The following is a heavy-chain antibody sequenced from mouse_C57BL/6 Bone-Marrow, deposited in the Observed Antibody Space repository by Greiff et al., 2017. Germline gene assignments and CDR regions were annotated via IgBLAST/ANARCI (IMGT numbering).Heavy chain of an antibody. CDR1: GFTFSDYG. J-gene: IGHJ4*01. V-gene: IGHV5-15*01. D-gene: IGHD4-1*01. Sequence: EVKLVESGGGLVQPGGSLKLSCAASGFTFSDYGMAWVRQAPRKGPEWVAFISNLAYSIYYADTVTGRFTISRENAKNTLYLEISSLRSEDTAMYYCARRAGTNYAMDYWGQGTSVTVSS. CDR2: ISNLAYSI. CDR3: ARRAGTNYAMDY.